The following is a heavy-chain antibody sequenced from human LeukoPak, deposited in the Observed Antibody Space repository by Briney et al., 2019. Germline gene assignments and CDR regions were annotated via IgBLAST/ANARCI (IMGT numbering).Heavy chain of an antibody. CDR1: GFTVSSNY. V-gene: IGHV3-53*01. Sequence: GGSLRLSCAASGFTVSSNYMSWVRQAPGKGLEWVSVIYSGGSTYYADSVKGRFTIPRDNSKNTLYLQMNSLRAEDTAVYYCARVALYSSGWYRNTLYYFDYWGQGTLVTVSS. CDR3: ARVALYSSGWYRNTLYYFDY. D-gene: IGHD6-19*01. J-gene: IGHJ4*02. CDR2: IYSGGST.